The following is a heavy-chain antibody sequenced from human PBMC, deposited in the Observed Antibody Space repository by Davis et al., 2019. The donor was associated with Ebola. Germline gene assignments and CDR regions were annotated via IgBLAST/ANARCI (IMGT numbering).Heavy chain of an antibody. Sequence: PGGSLRLSCTASGFTFGDYAMSWVRQAPGKGLEWVGFIRSKAYGGTTEYAASVKGRFTISRDDSKSIAYLQMNSLKTEDTAVYYCTRGDYYDSSGYYYQPPNLGFDYWGQGTLVTVSS. J-gene: IGHJ4*02. CDR3: TRGDYYDSSGYYYQPPNLGFDY. CDR2: IRSKAYGGTT. CDR1: GFTFGDYA. V-gene: IGHV3-49*04. D-gene: IGHD3-22*01.